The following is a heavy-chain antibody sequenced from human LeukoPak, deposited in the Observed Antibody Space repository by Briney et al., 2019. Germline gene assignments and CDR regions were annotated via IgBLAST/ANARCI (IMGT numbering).Heavy chain of an antibody. Sequence: RAGGSLRLSCAASGFTFSSYGMHWVRQAPGKGLEWVAVISYDGSNKYYADSVKGRFTISRDNSKNTLYLQMNSLRAEDTAMYYCTRENWGALDYWGQGTLVTVSS. CDR2: ISYDGSNK. V-gene: IGHV3-30*03. CDR1: GFTFSSYG. CDR3: TRENWGALDY. D-gene: IGHD3-16*01. J-gene: IGHJ4*02.